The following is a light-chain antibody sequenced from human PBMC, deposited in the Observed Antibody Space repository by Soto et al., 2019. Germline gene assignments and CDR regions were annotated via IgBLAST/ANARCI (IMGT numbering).Light chain of an antibody. Sequence: IGMTQSPATLSVYPGKRAPLSRSVCQSVSSNLAWYQQKPGQAPRLLIYGASTRATGIPVRFSGSGSGTDFTLTISSLESEDVAVYYCQQFNSWPRTFGQGTKVDI. J-gene: IGKJ1*01. CDR3: QQFNSWPRT. V-gene: IGKV3-15*01. CDR2: GAS. CDR1: QSVSSN.